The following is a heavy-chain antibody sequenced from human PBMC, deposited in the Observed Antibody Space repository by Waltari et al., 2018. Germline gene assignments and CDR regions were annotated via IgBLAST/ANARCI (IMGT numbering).Heavy chain of an antibody. J-gene: IGHJ6*02. CDR1: GYTFTSYG. Sequence: QVQLVQSGAEVKKPGASVKVSCKASGYTFTSYGISWVRQAPGHALEWMGWISAYNGNTNYAQKLQGRVTMTTDTSTSTAYMELRSLRSDDTAVYYCARQLVYSSSLYYYYYGMDVWGQGTTVTVSS. CDR2: ISAYNGNT. V-gene: IGHV1-18*04. D-gene: IGHD6-6*01. CDR3: ARQLVYSSSLYYYYYGMDV.